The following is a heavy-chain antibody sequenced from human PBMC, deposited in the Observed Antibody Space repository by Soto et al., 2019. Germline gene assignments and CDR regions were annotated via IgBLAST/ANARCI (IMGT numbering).Heavy chain of an antibody. J-gene: IGHJ4*02. D-gene: IGHD2-2*02. CDR2: IYHSGST. V-gene: IGHV4-30-2*01. CDR3: ARGGVPAAIYPIDY. CDR1: GGSISSGGYS. Sequence: TSETLSLTCAVSGGSISSGGYSWSWIRQPPGKGLEWIGYIYHSGSTYYNPSLKSRVTISVDRSKNQFSLKLSSVTAADTAVYYCARGGVPAAIYPIDYWGQGTLVTVSS.